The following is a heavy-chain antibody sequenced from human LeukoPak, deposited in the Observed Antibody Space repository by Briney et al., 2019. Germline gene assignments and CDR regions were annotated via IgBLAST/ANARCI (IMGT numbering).Heavy chain of an antibody. CDR2: INWNGGST. D-gene: IGHD3-9*01. V-gene: IGHV3-20*04. CDR1: GFTFDDYG. J-gene: IGHJ6*03. Sequence: GGSLRLSCAASGFTFDDYGMSWVRQAPGKGLEWVSGINWNGGSTGYADSVKGRFTISRDNAKNSLYLQVNSLRAEDTALYYCARRGHDILTGNYDYYYYMDVWGKGTTVTVSS. CDR3: ARRGHDILTGNYDYYYYMDV.